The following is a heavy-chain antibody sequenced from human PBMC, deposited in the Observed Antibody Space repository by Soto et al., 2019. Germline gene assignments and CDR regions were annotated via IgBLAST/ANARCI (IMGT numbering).Heavy chain of an antibody. Sequence: ASVKVSCKASGGTFSSYAISWVRQAPGQGLEWMGGIIPIFGTANYAQKFQGRVTITADKSTSKAYMELSSLRSEDTAVYYCARGRKRDGYNPLRYYYYGMDVWGQGTTVTVSS. D-gene: IGHD5-12*01. CDR1: GGTFSSYA. CDR2: IIPIFGTA. CDR3: ARGRKRDGYNPLRYYYYGMDV. V-gene: IGHV1-69*06. J-gene: IGHJ6*02.